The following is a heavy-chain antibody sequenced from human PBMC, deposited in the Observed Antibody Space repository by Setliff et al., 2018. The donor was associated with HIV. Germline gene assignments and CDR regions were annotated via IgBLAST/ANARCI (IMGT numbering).Heavy chain of an antibody. CDR2: IYHSGST. J-gene: IGHJ3*01. CDR1: GYSISSGYY. D-gene: IGHD6-19*01. Sequence: SETLSLTCAVSGYSISSGYYWGWIRQPPGKGLEWIGSIYHSGSTYYNPSLKSRVTISVDTSKNQFSLKLSSVTAADTAVYYCARHGIAVAPDGRGYHTFDFWGRGTMVTVSS. CDR3: ARHGIAVAPDGRGYHTFDF. V-gene: IGHV4-38-2*01.